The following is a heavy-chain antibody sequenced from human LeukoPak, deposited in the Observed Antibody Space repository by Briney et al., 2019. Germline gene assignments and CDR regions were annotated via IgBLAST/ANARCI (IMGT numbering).Heavy chain of an antibody. CDR2: ISWNSFSI. J-gene: IGHJ6*03. V-gene: IGHV3-9*01. CDR1: GFTFSGSA. CDR3: AKSSGNYLNYYYYMDV. Sequence: GGSLRLSCAASGFTFSGSAMHWLRQAPGKGLEWVSGISWNSFSIGYADSVKGRFTISRDNAKNSLYLQMNSLRAEDTALYYCAKSSGNYLNYYYYMDVWGKGTTVTISS. D-gene: IGHD3-10*01.